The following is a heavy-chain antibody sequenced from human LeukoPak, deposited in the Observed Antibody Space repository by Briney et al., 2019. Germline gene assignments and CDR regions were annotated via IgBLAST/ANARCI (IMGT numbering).Heavy chain of an antibody. J-gene: IGHJ6*03. CDR2: ISAYNGNT. Sequence: GASVKVSCKASGYTFTSYGISWVRQAPGQGLEWMGWISAYNGNTNYAQKLQGRVTMTTDTSTSTAYMELRSLRSDDTAVYYCARGSPAANRYYYYYMDVWGKGTTVTVSS. CDR1: GYTFTSYG. D-gene: IGHD2-2*01. CDR3: ARGSPAANRYYYYYMDV. V-gene: IGHV1-18*01.